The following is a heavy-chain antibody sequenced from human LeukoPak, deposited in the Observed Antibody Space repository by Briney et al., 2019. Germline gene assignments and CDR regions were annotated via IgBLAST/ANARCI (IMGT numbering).Heavy chain of an antibody. V-gene: IGHV4-39*07. D-gene: IGHD2-15*01. CDR2: IYYSGTT. Sequence: SETLSLTCTVSGGSISSSSYYWGWIRQPPGKGLEWIGSIYYSGTTYYNPSLTSRVTISVDTSKNQFSLKLSSVTAADTAVYYCARVWVVVVAATPGGKDYFDYWGQGTLVTVSS. CDR3: ARVWVVVVAATPGGKDYFDY. J-gene: IGHJ4*02. CDR1: GGSISSSSYY.